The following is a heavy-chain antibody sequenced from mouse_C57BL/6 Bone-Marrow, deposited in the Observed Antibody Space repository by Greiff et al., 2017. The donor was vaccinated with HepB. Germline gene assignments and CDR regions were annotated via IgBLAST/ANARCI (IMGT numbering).Heavy chain of an antibody. CDR3: ARAGDYGSSFDY. CDR1: GYSITSGYY. D-gene: IGHD1-1*01. Sequence: VQLKESGPGLVKPSQSLSLTCSVTGYSITSGYYWNWIRQFPGNKLEWMGYISYDGSNNYNPSLKNRISITRDTSKNQFFLKLNSVTTEDTATYYCARAGDYGSSFDYWGQGTTLTVSS. J-gene: IGHJ2*01. V-gene: IGHV3-6*01. CDR2: ISYDGSN.